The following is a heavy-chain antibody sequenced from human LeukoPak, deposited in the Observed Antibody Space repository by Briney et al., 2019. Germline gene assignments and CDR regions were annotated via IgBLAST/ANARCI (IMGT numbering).Heavy chain of an antibody. V-gene: IGHV4-59*01. D-gene: IGHD1-1*01. CDR1: GGPITNSY. Sequence: KSSETLSLTCTVSGGPITNSYWNWIRQSPGKGLEWIGYINYSGSTNYNPSLKSRVTISVDTSKNQFSLKLSSVTAADTAVYFCARDPLSTNDFDIWGQGTMVTVSS. J-gene: IGHJ3*02. CDR2: INYSGST. CDR3: ARDPLSTNDFDI.